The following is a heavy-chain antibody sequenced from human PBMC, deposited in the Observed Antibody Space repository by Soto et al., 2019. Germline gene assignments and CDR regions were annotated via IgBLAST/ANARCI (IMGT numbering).Heavy chain of an antibody. J-gene: IGHJ4*02. CDR2: IWYDGSNK. D-gene: IGHD6-13*01. V-gene: IGHV3-33*01. CDR3: ARDLAQHSSSWYYFDY. Sequence: GGSLRLSCAASGFTFSSYGMHWVRQAPGKGLEWVAVIWYDGSNKYYADSVKGRFTISRDNSKNTLYLQMNSLRAEDTAVYYCARDLAQHSSSWYYFDYWGQGTLVTVSS. CDR1: GFTFSSYG.